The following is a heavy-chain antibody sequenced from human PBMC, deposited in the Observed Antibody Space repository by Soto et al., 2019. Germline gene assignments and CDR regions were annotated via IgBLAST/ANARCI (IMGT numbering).Heavy chain of an antibody. CDR1: GGSISSYY. CDR3: ARAAPSHHTDY. D-gene: IGHD6-6*01. Sequence: SETLSLTCTVSGGSISSYYWSWIRQPPGKGLEWIGYIYYSGSTNYNPSLKSRVTISVDTSKNQFSLKLSSVTAADTAVYYCARAAPSHHTDYGGKGTLVTVSS. V-gene: IGHV4-59*01. CDR2: IYYSGST. J-gene: IGHJ4*02.